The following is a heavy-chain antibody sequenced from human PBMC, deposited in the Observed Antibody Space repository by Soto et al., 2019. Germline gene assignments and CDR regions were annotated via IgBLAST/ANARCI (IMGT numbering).Heavy chain of an antibody. Sequence: PSETLSLTCTVSGGSISSYYWSWIRQPPGKGLEWIGEINHSGSTNYNPSLKSRVTISVDTSKNQFSLKLSSVTAADTAVYYCARGLHRPRGGNSHGYYYYYGMDVWGQGTTVTVSS. CDR1: GGSISSYY. J-gene: IGHJ6*02. D-gene: IGHD1-7*01. CDR3: ARGLHRPRGGNSHGYYYYYGMDV. CDR2: INHSGST. V-gene: IGHV4-34*01.